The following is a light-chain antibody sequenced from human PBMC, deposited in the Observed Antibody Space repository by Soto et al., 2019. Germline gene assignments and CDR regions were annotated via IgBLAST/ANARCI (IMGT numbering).Light chain of an antibody. CDR3: AAWDDSLSGWV. CDR1: SSNIGNTY. J-gene: IGLJ3*02. V-gene: IGLV1-47*01. Sequence: QSVLTQPPSASGTPGQRVAISCCGSSSNIGNTYVYWFQQHPGTAPKLLIYRNNQRPSGVPDRFSGSKSGTSASLAISGLRSEDEADYYCAAWDDSLSGWVFGGGTKLTVL. CDR2: RNN.